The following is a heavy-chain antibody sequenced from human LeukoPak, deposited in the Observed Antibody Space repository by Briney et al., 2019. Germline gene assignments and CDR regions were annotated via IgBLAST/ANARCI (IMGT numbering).Heavy chain of an antibody. V-gene: IGHV3-30*02. CDR1: GFTFSSYG. J-gene: IGHJ5*02. CDR3: AKVLNYYGSGSYPRNNWFDP. CDR2: IRYDGSNK. Sequence: GGTLRLSCAASGFTFSSYGMHWVRQAPGKGLEGVAFIRYDGSNKYYADSVKGRFTISRDNSKNTLYLQMNSLRAEDTAVYYCAKVLNYYGSGSYPRNNWFDPWGQGTLVTVSS. D-gene: IGHD3-10*01.